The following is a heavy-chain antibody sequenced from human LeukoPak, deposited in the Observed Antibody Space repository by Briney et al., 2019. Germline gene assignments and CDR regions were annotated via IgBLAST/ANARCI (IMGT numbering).Heavy chain of an antibody. Sequence: GGSLRLSCAASGFTFSSYWMSWVRQAPGKGLEWVANIKQDGSEKYYVDSVKGRFTISRDNAKNSLYLQMNSLRAEDTALYYCAKDWSPQLVPGGLGYWGQGTLVTVSS. CDR3: AKDWSPQLVPGGLGY. V-gene: IGHV3-7*03. J-gene: IGHJ4*02. D-gene: IGHD6-13*01. CDR2: IKQDGSEK. CDR1: GFTFSSYW.